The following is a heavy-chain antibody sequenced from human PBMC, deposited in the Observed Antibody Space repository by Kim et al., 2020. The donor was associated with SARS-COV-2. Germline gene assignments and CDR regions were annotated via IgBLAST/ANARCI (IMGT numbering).Heavy chain of an antibody. CDR1: GFTFSSYG. CDR2: ISYDGSNK. CDR3: AKDSWWNYYGSGSYYYYGMDV. D-gene: IGHD3-10*01. V-gene: IGHV3-30*18. J-gene: IGHJ6*02. Sequence: GGSLRLSCAASGFTFSSYGMHWVRQAPGKGLEWVAVISYDGSNKYYADSVKGRFTISRDNSKNTLYLQMNSLRAEDTAVYYCAKDSWWNYYGSGSYYYYGMDVWGQGTTVTVSS.